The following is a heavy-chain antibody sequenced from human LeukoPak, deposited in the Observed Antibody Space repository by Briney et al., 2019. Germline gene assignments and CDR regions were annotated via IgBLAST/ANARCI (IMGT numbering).Heavy chain of an antibody. Sequence: ASVKVSCKASGHTFTSYYLHWVRQAPGQGLEWMGIINPSGGSTSYAQKFQGRVTMTRDTSTSTVYMELSSLRSEDTAVYYCARSPKSGVTTYYFDYWGQGTLVTVSS. CDR1: GHTFTSYY. CDR3: ARSPKSGVTTYYFDY. J-gene: IGHJ4*02. V-gene: IGHV1-46*01. CDR2: INPSGGST. D-gene: IGHD4-11*01.